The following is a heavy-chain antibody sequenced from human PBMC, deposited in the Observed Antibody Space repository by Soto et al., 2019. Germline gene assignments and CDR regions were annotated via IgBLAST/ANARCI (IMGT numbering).Heavy chain of an antibody. CDR3: ARDRDSGYDFDY. CDR1: GFTFSYFS. D-gene: IGHD5-12*01. V-gene: IGHV3-21*01. J-gene: IGHJ4*02. Sequence: EVQLVESGGGLVKPGGSLRLSCAASGFTFSYFSMNWVRLVPGKGLEWVSSISSSSSYIYNADSVKGRFTISRDNAKNSLYLQMNSLRAEDTAIYYCARDRDSGYDFDYWGQGTLVTVSS. CDR2: ISSSSSYI.